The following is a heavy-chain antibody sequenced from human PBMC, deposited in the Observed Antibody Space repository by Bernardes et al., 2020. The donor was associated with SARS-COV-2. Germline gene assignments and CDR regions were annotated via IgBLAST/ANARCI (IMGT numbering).Heavy chain of an antibody. Sequence: EASGFTFRNYGIPWVRQAPGKGLEWVAVMWSDGVKNFYADSVKGRFTVSRDNAKNSLYLQMNSLRAEDTAVYYCAKLFDIRGGTGLDPWGQGTLVTVSS. D-gene: IGHD3-9*01. V-gene: IGHV3-33*03. CDR1: GFTFRNYG. CDR2: MWSDGVKN. J-gene: IGHJ5*02. CDR3: AKLFDIRGGTGLDP.